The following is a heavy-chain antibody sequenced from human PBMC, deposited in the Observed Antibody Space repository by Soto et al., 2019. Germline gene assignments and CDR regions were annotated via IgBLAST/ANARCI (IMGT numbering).Heavy chain of an antibody. D-gene: IGHD6-13*01. CDR2: ISSSGSTI. J-gene: IGHJ4*02. CDR1: GFTFSDYY. CDR3: ARDPTLAAATVDY. Sequence: GGSLRLSCAASGFTFSDYYMSWIRQAPGKGLEWVSYISSSGSTIYYADSVKGRSTISRDNAKNSLYLQMNSLRAEDTAVYYCARDPTLAAATVDYWGQGTLVTVSS. V-gene: IGHV3-11*01.